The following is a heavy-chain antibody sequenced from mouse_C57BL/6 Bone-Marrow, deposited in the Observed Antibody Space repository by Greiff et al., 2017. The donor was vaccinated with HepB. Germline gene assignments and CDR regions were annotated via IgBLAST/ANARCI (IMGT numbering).Heavy chain of an antibody. V-gene: IGHV1-19*01. Sequence: VQLKESGPVLVKPGASVKMSCKASGYTFTDYYMNWVKQSHGKSLEWIGVINPYNGGTSYNQKFKGKATLTVDKSSSTAYMELNSLTSEDSAVYYCARSRVYDYPFAYWGQGTLVTVSA. D-gene: IGHD2-4*01. CDR3: ARSRVYDYPFAY. CDR1: GYTFTDYY. CDR2: INPYNGGT. J-gene: IGHJ3*01.